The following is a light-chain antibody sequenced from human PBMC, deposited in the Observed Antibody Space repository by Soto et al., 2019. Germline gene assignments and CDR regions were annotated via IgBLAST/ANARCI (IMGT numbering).Light chain of an antibody. V-gene: IGLV1-44*01. CDR3: AAWDDSLNGRV. J-gene: IGLJ1*01. CDR1: SSNIGSNT. CDR2: SNN. Sequence: LTPPPSASVTPGHSFTVSCSGSSSNIGSNTVNWYQQLPGTAPKLLIYSNNQRPSGVPDRFSGSKSGTSASLAISGLQSEDEADYYCAAWDDSLNGRVFGTGTKVTAL.